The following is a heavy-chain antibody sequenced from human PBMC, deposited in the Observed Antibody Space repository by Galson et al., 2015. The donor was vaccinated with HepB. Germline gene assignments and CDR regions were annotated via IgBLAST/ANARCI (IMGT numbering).Heavy chain of an antibody. CDR2: ISNDGSNE. V-gene: IGHV3-30*18. CDR1: GFIFSSYG. J-gene: IGHJ4*02. D-gene: IGHD2-2*01. CDR3: AKDRLAPRATTCFDH. Sequence: SLRLSCAASGFIFSSYGMHWVRQAPGKGLEWVAIISNDGSNEFYADSVKGRFTVSRDNSKKTLYLHMNSLTAEDTPIYYCAKDRLAPRATTCFDHWGLGTLVTVSS.